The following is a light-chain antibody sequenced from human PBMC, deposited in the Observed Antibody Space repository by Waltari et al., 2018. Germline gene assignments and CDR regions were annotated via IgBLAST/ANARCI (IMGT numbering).Light chain of an antibody. CDR3: SSYTSTSTLGI. J-gene: IGLJ2*01. CDR2: DVT. CDR1: RSHIGGYNS. Sequence: QSALPQPASVSGSPAQSITLSCTGTRSHIGGYNSSPWYPQHPGKAPKLMIDDVTKRPSGVSDRFSGSKSGNTAALTISGLQAEDEADYYCSSYTSTSTLGIFGGGTKLTVL. V-gene: IGLV2-14*03.